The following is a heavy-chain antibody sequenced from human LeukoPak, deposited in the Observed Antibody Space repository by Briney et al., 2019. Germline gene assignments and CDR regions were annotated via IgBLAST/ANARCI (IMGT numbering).Heavy chain of an antibody. CDR1: GGTFSSYA. CDR2: ISAYNGNT. D-gene: IGHD3-10*01. V-gene: IGHV1-18*01. CDR3: ARSKLLRYDAFDI. Sequence: ASVKVSCKASGGTFSSYAISWVRQAPGQGLEWMGWISAYNGNTNYAQKLQGRVTMTTDTSTSTAYMELRSLRSDDTAVYYCARSKLLRYDAFDIWGQGTMVTVSS. J-gene: IGHJ3*02.